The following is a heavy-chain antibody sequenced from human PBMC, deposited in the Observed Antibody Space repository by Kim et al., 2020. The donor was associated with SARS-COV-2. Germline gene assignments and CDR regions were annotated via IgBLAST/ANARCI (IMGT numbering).Heavy chain of an antibody. Sequence: SVKVSCKASGFTFTSSAVQWVRQARGQRLEWIGWIVVGSGNTNYAQKFQERVTITRDMSTSTAYMELSSLRSEDTAVYYCAADESGSYSGSDYWGQGTLVTVSS. CDR3: AADESGSYSGSDY. CDR1: GFTFTSSA. V-gene: IGHV1-58*01. J-gene: IGHJ4*02. CDR2: IVVGSGNT. D-gene: IGHD1-26*01.